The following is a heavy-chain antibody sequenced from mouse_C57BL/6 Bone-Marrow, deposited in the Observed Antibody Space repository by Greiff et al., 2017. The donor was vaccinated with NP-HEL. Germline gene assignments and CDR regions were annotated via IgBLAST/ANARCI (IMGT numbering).Heavy chain of an antibody. CDR2: IDPETGGT. J-gene: IGHJ1*03. D-gene: IGHD1-1*01. Sequence: QVQLQQSGAELVRPGASVTLSCKASGYTFTDYEMHWVKQTPVHGLEWIGAIDPETGGTAYNQKFKGKAILTADKSSSTAYMELRSLTSEDSAVYYCTNYYGSSYHWYFDVWGTGTTVTVSS. V-gene: IGHV1-15*01. CDR3: TNYYGSSYHWYFDV. CDR1: GYTFTDYE.